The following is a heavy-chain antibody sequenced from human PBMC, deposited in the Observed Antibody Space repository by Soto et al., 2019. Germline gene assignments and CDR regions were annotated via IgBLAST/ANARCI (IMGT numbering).Heavy chain of an antibody. CDR2: IYYSGST. J-gene: IGHJ4*02. CDR3: GRAAGDYAVDY. D-gene: IGHD4-17*01. V-gene: IGHV4-59*08. Sequence: SETLSLTCTVSGGSISSYYWSWIRQPPGKGLEWIGYIYYSGSTNYNPSLKSRVTISVDTSKNQFSLKLSSVTAADTAVYYCGRAAGDYAVDYWGQGTLVTVSS. CDR1: GGSISSYY.